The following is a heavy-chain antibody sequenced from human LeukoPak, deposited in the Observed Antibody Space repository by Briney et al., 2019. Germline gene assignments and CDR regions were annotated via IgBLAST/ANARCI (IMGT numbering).Heavy chain of an antibody. Sequence: GGSLRLSCTASGFPYGSTSMHWVRQAPGKGLEWVSGIQRDGTSPTYADSVKGRFIISRDNAKGSVYLQMNILRAEDTAVYYCSRGHYGPDYWGQGTLVTVSS. D-gene: IGHD3-16*01. CDR2: IQRDGTSP. CDR1: GFPYGSTS. CDR3: SRGHYGPDY. V-gene: IGHV3-74*01. J-gene: IGHJ4*02.